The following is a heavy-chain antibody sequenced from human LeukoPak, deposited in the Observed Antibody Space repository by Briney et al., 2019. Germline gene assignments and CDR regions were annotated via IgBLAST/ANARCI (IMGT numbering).Heavy chain of an antibody. Sequence: PGGSLRLSCAASGFSFSSYEMNWVRQAPGKGLEWVSGITGHGDTTYYADSVKGRFTISRDNSRNTVYLQMNSLRAEDTAVYYCANDLGWIQLNLGRGQGTLVTVSS. CDR1: GFSFSSYE. CDR2: ITGHGDTT. J-gene: IGHJ4*02. CDR3: ANDLGWIQLNLG. D-gene: IGHD5-18*01. V-gene: IGHV3-23*01.